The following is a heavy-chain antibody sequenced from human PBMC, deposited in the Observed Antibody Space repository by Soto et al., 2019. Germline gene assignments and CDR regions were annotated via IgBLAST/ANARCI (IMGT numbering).Heavy chain of an antibody. Sequence: GASVKVCCKASGYTFASYAIHWVRQAPGQRLEWMGWINVGNANTRYSQNFQDRVTITRDISASTAYMEVSSLRSEDTALYYCARERPPEATFSFDYWGQGTQVTVSS. D-gene: IGHD3-3*02. CDR2: INVGNANT. J-gene: IGHJ4*02. CDR1: GYTFASYA. V-gene: IGHV1-3*01. CDR3: ARERPPEATFSFDY.